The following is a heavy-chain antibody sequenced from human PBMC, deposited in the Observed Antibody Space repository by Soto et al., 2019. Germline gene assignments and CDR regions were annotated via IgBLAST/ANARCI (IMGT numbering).Heavy chain of an antibody. CDR3: AGIGEEIYYGMDV. D-gene: IGHD3-3*01. J-gene: IGHJ6*02. Sequence: QVQLQESGPGLVKPSETLSLTCTVSGGSMRSYYLNWIRQPAGEGLEWIGRIYARGGTKYNPSLESRVTMFVDVSQNQFSLRLTSVTAADTAVYYCAGIGEEIYYGMDVWGQGTTVTVSS. CDR1: GGSMRSYY. V-gene: IGHV4-4*07. CDR2: IYARGGT.